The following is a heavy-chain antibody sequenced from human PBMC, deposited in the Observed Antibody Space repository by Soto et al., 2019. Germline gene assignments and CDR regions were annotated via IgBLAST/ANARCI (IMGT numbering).Heavy chain of an antibody. CDR3: ARDLTTVTINY. Sequence: QVQLEESGGGVVQPGRSLRLSCAASGFTFGNYAMHWVRQAPGKGLQWVAAISYEGYNKYYADSVKGRFTISRDNSKNTLYLQMNSLRAEDTAVYYCARDLTTVTINYWGQGTLVSVSS. D-gene: IGHD4-17*01. J-gene: IGHJ4*02. V-gene: IGHV3-30-3*01. CDR1: GFTFGNYA. CDR2: ISYEGYNK.